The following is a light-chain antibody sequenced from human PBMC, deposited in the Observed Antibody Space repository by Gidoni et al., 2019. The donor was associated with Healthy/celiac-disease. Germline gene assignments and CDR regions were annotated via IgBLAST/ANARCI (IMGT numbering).Light chain of an antibody. J-gene: IGKJ2*01. CDR3: QQYGSSPYT. CDR2: GAS. Sequence: ESVLTQSPGTLSLSPGERATLSCRASQSVSSSYLAWYQQKPGQAPRLLISGASSRATGIPDRFSGSGSGTAFTLTISRLEPEDFAVYYCQQYGSSPYTFGQGTKLEIK. CDR1: QSVSSSY. V-gene: IGKV3-20*01.